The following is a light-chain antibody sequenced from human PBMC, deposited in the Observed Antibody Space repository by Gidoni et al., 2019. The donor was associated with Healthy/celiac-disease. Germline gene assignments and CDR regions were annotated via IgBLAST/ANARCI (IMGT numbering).Light chain of an antibody. J-gene: IGKJ2*04. V-gene: IGKV4-1*01. CDR3: QQYYSTPCS. CDR2: WAS. Sequence: DIVMTQSPDSLAVSLSERATINCKSSQSVLYSPNNKNYLAWYQQKPGQPPKLLIYWASTRESGVPDRFSGSGSGTDFTLTISSLQAEDVAVYYCQQYYSTPCSFGQGTKLEIK. CDR1: QSVLYSPNNKNY.